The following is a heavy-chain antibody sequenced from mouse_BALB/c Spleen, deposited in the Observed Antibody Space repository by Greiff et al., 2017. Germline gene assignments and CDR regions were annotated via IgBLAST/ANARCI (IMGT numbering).Heavy chain of an antibody. CDR2: IDPSDSET. CDR1: GYSFTSYW. V-gene: IGHV1S127*01. CDR3: ARSGGNWYFDV. D-gene: IGHD1-1*02. Sequence: VQLQQSGPQLVRPGASVKISCKASGYSFTSYWMHWVKQRPGQGLEWIGMIDPSDSETRLNQKFKDKATLTVDKSSSTAYMQLSSPTSEDSAVYYCARSGGNWYFDVWGAGTTVTVSS. J-gene: IGHJ1*01.